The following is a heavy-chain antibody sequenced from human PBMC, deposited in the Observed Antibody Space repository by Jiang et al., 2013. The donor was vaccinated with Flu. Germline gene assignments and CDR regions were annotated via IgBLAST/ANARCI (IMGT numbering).Heavy chain of an antibody. CDR2: INNSENT. V-gene: IGHV4-34*01. J-gene: IGHJ4*02. D-gene: IGHD4-11*01. CDR1: GGTLSDYY. CDR3: VRGSQPHRL. Sequence: SLTCGVYGGTLSDYYWTWIRQSPGKGLEWIGEINNSENTNYNPSLTSRVTMSVDTSKNQCSLNLRSVTAADTAVYYCVRGSQPHRLWGQGTLVTVSS.